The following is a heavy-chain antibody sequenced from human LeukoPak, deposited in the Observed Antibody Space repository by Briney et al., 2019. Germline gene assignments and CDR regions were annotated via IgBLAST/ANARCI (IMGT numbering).Heavy chain of an antibody. V-gene: IGHV1-18*01. CDR2: ISAYNGNT. CDR3: AREDVDTYYYGSGSYFAFDY. CDR1: GYTFTSYG. D-gene: IGHD3-10*01. Sequence: ASVKVSCKASGYTFTSYGISWVRQAPGQGLEWMGWISAYNGNTNYAQKLQGRVTMTTDTSTSTAYMELRSLRSDHTAVYYCAREDVDTYYYGSGSYFAFDYWGQGTLVTVSS. J-gene: IGHJ4*02.